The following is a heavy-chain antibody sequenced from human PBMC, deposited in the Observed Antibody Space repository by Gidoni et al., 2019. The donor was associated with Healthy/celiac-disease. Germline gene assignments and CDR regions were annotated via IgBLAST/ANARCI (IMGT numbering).Heavy chain of an antibody. CDR2: IYYSGST. Sequence: QLQLQESGPGLVQPSETLSLTCTVSGGSISSSSYYWGWIRQPPGKGLEWIGSIYYSGSTYYNPSLKSRVTISVDTSKNQFSLKLSSVTAADTAVYYCARHRMVRYDILTGLSYYMDVWGKGTTVTVSS. J-gene: IGHJ6*03. D-gene: IGHD3-9*01. CDR3: ARHRMVRYDILTGLSYYMDV. V-gene: IGHV4-39*01. CDR1: GGSISSSSYY.